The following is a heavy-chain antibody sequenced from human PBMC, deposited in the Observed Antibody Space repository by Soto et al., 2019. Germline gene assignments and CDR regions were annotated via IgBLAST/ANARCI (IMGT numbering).Heavy chain of an antibody. D-gene: IGHD3-3*01. CDR2: IYYSGST. CDR1: GGSFSGYY. V-gene: IGHV4-30-4*01. J-gene: IGHJ6*02. CDR3: ARSLLRITIFGVVILDGMDV. Sequence: PSETLSLTCAVYGGSFSGYYWSWIRQPPGKGLEWIGYIYYSGSTYYNPSLKSRVTISVDTSKSQFSLKLSSVTAADTAVYYCARSLLRITIFGVVILDGMDVWGQGTTVTVSS.